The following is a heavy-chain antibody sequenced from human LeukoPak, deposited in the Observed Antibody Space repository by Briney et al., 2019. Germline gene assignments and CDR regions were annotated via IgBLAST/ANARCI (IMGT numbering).Heavy chain of an antibody. CDR1: GYTLTELS. J-gene: IGHJ4*02. D-gene: IGHD3-22*01. CDR3: ARAPAIYDGSGPYFDY. CDR2: FDPEDGET. V-gene: IGHV1-24*01. Sequence: ASVKVSCKVSGYTLTELSMHWVRQAPGKGLEWMGGFDPEDGETIYAQKFQGRVTMTEDTSTDTAYMELSSLRSEDTAVYYCARAPAIYDGSGPYFDYWGQGTLVTVSS.